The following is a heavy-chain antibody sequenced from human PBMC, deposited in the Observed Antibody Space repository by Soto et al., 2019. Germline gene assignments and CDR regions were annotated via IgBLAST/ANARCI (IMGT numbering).Heavy chain of an antibody. Sequence: EVQLVESGGGLVKPGGSLRLSCAASGFTFTRYSMNWVRQAPGKGLEWVSSISSTTNYIYYAASMKGRFTVSRDNAKNSVYLEMHSLSAEDTALYYCARESEDLTSNFDYWGQGTLVTVSS. CDR1: GFTFTRYS. CDR2: ISSTTNYI. V-gene: IGHV3-21*01. CDR3: ARESEDLTSNFDY. J-gene: IGHJ4*02.